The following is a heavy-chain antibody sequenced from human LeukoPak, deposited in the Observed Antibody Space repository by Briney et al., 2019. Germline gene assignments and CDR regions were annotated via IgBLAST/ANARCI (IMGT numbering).Heavy chain of an antibody. J-gene: IGHJ6*02. CDR2: ISSNGGST. Sequence: HPGGSLRLSCSASGFTFSSYATHWVRQAPGKGLEYVSAISSNGGSTYYADSVKGRFTISRDNSKNTLYLQMSSLRAEDTAVYYCVKGTWGLCSSTSCYSGMDVWGQGTTVTVSS. CDR3: VKGTWGLCSSTSCYSGMDV. V-gene: IGHV3-64D*06. CDR1: GFTFSSYA. D-gene: IGHD2-2*01.